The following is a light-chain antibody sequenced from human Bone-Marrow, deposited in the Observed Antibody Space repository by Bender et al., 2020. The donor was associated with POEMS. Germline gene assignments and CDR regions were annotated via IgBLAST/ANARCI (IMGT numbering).Light chain of an antibody. CDR3: AVWDDSLNGWV. CDR2: SSH. CDR1: SSNIGDHA. V-gene: IGLV1-44*01. J-gene: IGLJ3*02. Sequence: QSVLTQSPSASGTPGQRVTISCSGGSSNIGDHAVNWYQHLPGTAPKLLIYSSHRRPSEVPDRFSGSRSGTSASLAISGLQSEDEADYYCAVWDDSLNGWVFGGGTKLTVL.